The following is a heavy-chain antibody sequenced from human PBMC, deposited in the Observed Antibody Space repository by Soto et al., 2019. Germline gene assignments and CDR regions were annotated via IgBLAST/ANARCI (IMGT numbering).Heavy chain of an antibody. CDR1: GYSITSDYY. J-gene: IGHJ4*02. CDR3: AKKGYYPSGKINLFDS. CDR2: IYSGST. D-gene: IGHD3-10*01. V-gene: IGHV4-38-2*01. Sequence: SETLSLTCAVSGYSITSDYYWGWIRQPLGKGLEWIGSIYSGSTYYNPSLKSRVTISVDTSKNQFSLRLTSVTAADTAMYYCAKKGYYPSGKINLFDSWGQGTLVTLYS.